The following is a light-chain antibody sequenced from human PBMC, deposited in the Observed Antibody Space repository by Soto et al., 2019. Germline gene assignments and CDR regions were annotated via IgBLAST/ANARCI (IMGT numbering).Light chain of an antibody. V-gene: IGKV1-39*01. CDR1: LRISKY. CDR2: GAS. Sequence: DIKLTQSPSSLSASVGDRVTITCRASLRISKYLNWYQQKPGKAPKLLIYGASTLQSGVPSRFSGSGSGTDFTLTIPNLQPEDSATYFCQQSHSTPLTFGGGTKLEI. J-gene: IGKJ4*01. CDR3: QQSHSTPLT.